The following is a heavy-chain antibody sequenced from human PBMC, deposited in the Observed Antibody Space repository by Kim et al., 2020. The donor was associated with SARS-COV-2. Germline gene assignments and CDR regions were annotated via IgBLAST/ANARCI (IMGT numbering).Heavy chain of an antibody. CDR3: ARDQVTMVQGGNFDY. J-gene: IGHJ4*02. Sequence: DSVKGRFTISRDNAKNSLYLQMNSLRDEDTAVYYCARDQVTMVQGGNFDYWGQGTLVTVSS. V-gene: IGHV3-48*02. D-gene: IGHD3-10*01.